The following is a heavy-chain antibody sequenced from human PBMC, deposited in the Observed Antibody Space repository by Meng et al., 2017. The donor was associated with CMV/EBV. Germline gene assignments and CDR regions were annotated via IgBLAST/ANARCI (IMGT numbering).Heavy chain of an antibody. Sequence: GESLKISCAASGFTFSSYSMNRVRQAPGKGLEWVSYISSSSSTIYYADSVKGRFTISRDNAKNSLYLQMNSLRAEDTAVYYCARVTMGIRLGDTSGLDYWGQGTLVTVSS. V-gene: IGHV3-48*04. D-gene: IGHD3-16*01. CDR1: GFTFSSYS. CDR2: ISSSSSTI. J-gene: IGHJ4*02. CDR3: ARVTMGIRLGDTSGLDY.